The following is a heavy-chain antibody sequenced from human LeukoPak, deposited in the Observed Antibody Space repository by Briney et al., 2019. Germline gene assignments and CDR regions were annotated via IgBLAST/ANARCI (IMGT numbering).Heavy chain of an antibody. J-gene: IGHJ4*02. CDR1: GFTLSSSA. V-gene: IGHV3-21*01. CDR3: ARDLSVARPFDY. Sequence: GGSLRLSCAASGFTLSSSAMNWVRQAPGKGLEWVSSINNVGSHIYYAGSVKGRFTISRDNTKNSLYLQMNSLRAEDTAVYYCARDLSVARPFDYWGQGTLVTVSS. CDR2: INNVGSHI. D-gene: IGHD6-6*01.